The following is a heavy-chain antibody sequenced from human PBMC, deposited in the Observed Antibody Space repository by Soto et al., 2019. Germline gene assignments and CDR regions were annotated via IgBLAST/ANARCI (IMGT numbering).Heavy chain of an antibody. Sequence: EVQLLESGGGLVQPGGSLRLSCAASGFTFSSYAMRWVRQAPGKGLEWVSAISGSGGSTYYADSVKGRFTISRDNSKGAPYLQMNSLRAEDTAVYYCATDGVVAANYGDYYDYWGQGTLVTVSS. CDR2: ISGSGGST. V-gene: IGHV3-23*01. CDR1: GFTFSSYA. D-gene: IGHD2-15*01. CDR3: ATDGVVAANYGDYYDY. J-gene: IGHJ4*02.